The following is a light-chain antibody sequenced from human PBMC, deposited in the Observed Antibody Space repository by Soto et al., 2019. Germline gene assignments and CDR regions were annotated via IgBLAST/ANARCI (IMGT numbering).Light chain of an antibody. CDR1: TSDIGGSNF. Sequence: QSALTQPASVSGSPGQSITISCTGTTSDIGGSNFVSWYQQHPGKAPKLMIFDVTNRPSGVSSRFSGSKSVNTASLIISGLQLEDEADYYCSSSKGDSALVIFGGVTKLTVL. CDR2: DVT. J-gene: IGLJ2*01. V-gene: IGLV2-14*03. CDR3: SSSKGDSALVI.